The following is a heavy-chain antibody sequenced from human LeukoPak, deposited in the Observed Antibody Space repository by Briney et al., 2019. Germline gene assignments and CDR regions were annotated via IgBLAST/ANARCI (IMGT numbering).Heavy chain of an antibody. J-gene: IGHJ6*03. CDR3: ARELIVVVPAASRLYYYYMDV. CDR2: IYYSGSA. V-gene: IGHV4-39*07. D-gene: IGHD2-2*01. Sequence: SETLSLTCTVSGGSISSSSYYWGWIRQPPGKGLEWIGSIYYSGSAYYNPSLRSRVTMSVDTSKNQFSLKLSSVTAADTAVYYCARELIVVVPAASRLYYYYMDVWGKGTTVTISS. CDR1: GGSISSSSYY.